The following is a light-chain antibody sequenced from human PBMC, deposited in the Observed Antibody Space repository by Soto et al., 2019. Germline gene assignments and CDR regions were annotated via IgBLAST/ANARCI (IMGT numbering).Light chain of an antibody. CDR2: GAS. Sequence: AIPMTQSPSSLSASVGDRVTITCRASQDISDDVGWHQQTPGKAPKLLISGASRLQSGVPSRFSGSGSGAAFTLTITSLRPEDSATYYCLQNHNYPRTFGLGTKVEI. V-gene: IGKV1-6*01. CDR1: QDISDD. J-gene: IGKJ1*01. CDR3: LQNHNYPRT.